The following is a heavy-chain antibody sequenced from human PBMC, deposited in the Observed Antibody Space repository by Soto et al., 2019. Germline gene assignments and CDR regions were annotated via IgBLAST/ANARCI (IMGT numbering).Heavy chain of an antibody. CDR3: ARSRFCSSGKFKPFSYGMGV. CDR2: IIPIFGTA. J-gene: IGHJ6*02. Sequence: QVQLVQSGAELKKPGSSVKVSCKASGGTFTNYAISWVRQAPGQGLEWLGGIIPIFGTAIYAQKFQGNVTITADESTTTAYRELRSLRSEDTAVYYCARSRFCSSGKFKPFSYGMGVWGQGTTVTVSS. V-gene: IGHV1-69*12. CDR1: GGTFTNYA. D-gene: IGHD2-15*01.